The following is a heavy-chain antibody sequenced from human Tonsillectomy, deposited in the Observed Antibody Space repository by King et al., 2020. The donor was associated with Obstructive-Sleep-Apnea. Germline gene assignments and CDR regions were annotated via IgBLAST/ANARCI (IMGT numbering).Heavy chain of an antibody. V-gene: IGHV3-23*04. D-gene: IGHD2-21*02. J-gene: IGHJ4*02. Sequence: VQLVESGGGLVQPGGSLRLSCAASGFTFSSYAMSWVRQAPGKGLEWVSAISGSGGSTYYADSVKGRFTISRDNSKNTLYLQMNSLRAEDTAVYYCAKLGYWGGDCSRPYYFDYWGQGTLVTVSS. CDR1: GFTFSSYA. CDR3: AKLGYWGGDCSRPYYFDY. CDR2: ISGSGGST.